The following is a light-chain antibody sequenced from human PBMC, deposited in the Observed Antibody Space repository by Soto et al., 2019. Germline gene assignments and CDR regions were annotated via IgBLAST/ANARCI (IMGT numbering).Light chain of an antibody. Sequence: DIQMTQSPSSLSASVGDRVTITCRARQSITKYSSWYRQKPEKAPQLLIYGASTLQSGVPSRFIGRGSGIDFTLTISSLQPEDFATYYCQQSYSSPPTFGGGTKVEIK. J-gene: IGKJ4*01. CDR1: QSITKY. CDR2: GAS. V-gene: IGKV1-39*01. CDR3: QQSYSSPPT.